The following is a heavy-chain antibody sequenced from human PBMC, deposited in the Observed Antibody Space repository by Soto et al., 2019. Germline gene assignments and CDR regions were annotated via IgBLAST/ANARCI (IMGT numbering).Heavy chain of an antibody. Sequence: QITLKESGPTLVKPTLTLTLTCTFSGFSLSTSGVGVGWIRQPPGKALEWLALIYWDDDKRYSPSLKSRLTITKDTSKNQVVLTMTNMDPVDTATYYCALLTRSGYGADFDYWGQGNLVTVSS. J-gene: IGHJ4*02. CDR3: ALLTRSGYGADFDY. CDR2: IYWDDDK. D-gene: IGHD3-9*01. V-gene: IGHV2-5*02. CDR1: GFSLSTSGVG.